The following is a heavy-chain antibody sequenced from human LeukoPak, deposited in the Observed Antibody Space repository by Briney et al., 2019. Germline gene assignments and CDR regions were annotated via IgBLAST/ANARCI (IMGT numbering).Heavy chain of an antibody. J-gene: IGHJ6*03. Sequence: ASVKVSCKASGYTFTNSDINWVRQAPGQGLEWMGWMNPNSGKTGYARKFQGRVTFTRNSSISTAYMDLSSLRSEDTAVYYCAREQRYNWNSGAFVYYSSSSRAFGGKGTRVTVSS. CDR1: GYTFTNSD. CDR2: MNPNSGKT. D-gene: IGHD1-7*01. V-gene: IGHV1-8*03. CDR3: AREQRYNWNSGAFVYYSSSSRAF.